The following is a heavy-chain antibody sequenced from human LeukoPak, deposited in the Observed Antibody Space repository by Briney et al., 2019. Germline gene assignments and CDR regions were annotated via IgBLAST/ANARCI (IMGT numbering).Heavy chain of an antibody. V-gene: IGHV3-48*04. CDR1: GFPFSSYS. CDR3: VRGARGGDY. CDR2: ISSSGTI. J-gene: IGHJ4*02. Sequence: GGSLRLSCAASGFPFSSYSFNWVRLAPGKGLAWVAYISSSGTIYYAASATGRFTISRDNAKNSLYLQMNSLRADDTAVYYCVRGARGGDYWGQGTLVTVSS. D-gene: IGHD2-15*01.